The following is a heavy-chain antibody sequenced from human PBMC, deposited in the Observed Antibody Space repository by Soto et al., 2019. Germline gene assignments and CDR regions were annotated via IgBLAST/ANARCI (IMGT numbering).Heavy chain of an antibody. CDR2: TYYRSKWYN. CDR1: GDSVSSNSAA. J-gene: IGHJ6*02. CDR3: AREYSSSSEVYYYYYGMDV. D-gene: IGHD6-6*01. V-gene: IGHV6-1*01. Sequence: SQTLSLTCAISGDSVSSNSAAWNWIRQSPSRGLEWLGRTYYRSKWYNDYAVSVKSRITINPDTSKNQFSLQLNSVTPEDTAVYYCAREYSSSSEVYYYYYGMDVWGQGTMVTVSS.